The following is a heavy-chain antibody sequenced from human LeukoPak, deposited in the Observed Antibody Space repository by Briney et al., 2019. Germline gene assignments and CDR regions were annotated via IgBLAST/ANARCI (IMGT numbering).Heavy chain of an antibody. CDR1: GFIFSSYS. CDR2: ISSSSSYI. J-gene: IGHJ4*02. CDR3: ASPLTPYYYDSQYDY. V-gene: IGHV3-21*01. D-gene: IGHD3-22*01. Sequence: MAGGSLRLSCAASGFIFSSYSMNWVRQAPGKGLEWVSSISSSSSYIYYADSVKGRFTISRDNAKNSLYLQMNSLRAEDTAVYYCASPLTPYYYDSQYDYWGQGTLVTVSS.